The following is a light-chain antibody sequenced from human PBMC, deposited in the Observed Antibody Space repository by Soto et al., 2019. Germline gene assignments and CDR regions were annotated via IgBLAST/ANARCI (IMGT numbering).Light chain of an antibody. V-gene: IGKV3-20*01. CDR2: GAS. Sequence: IWLTQFAGTLGFSPGERSALSCRASQSVSSSYLAWYQQKPGQAPRLLIYGASSRATGIPDRFSGSGSGTDFTLTISRLEPEDFAVYYCQQYGSSPTFGQGTRWIS. CDR1: QSVSSSY. J-gene: IGKJ1*01. CDR3: QQYGSSPT.